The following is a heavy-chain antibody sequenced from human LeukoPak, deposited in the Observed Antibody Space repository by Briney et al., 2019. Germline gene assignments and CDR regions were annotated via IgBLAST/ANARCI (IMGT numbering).Heavy chain of an antibody. CDR3: ARDDTVYFDY. CDR2: IWYDGSNK. D-gene: IGHD2-2*02. Sequence: PGGSLKLSCAASGFTFSDSAMHWVRQAPDKGLEWVAIIWYDGSNKFYADSVKGRFTISRDNSKNTLYLQMNSLRAEDTAVYYCARDDTVYFDYWGQGTLVTVSS. J-gene: IGHJ4*02. V-gene: IGHV3-33*08. CDR1: GFTFSDSA.